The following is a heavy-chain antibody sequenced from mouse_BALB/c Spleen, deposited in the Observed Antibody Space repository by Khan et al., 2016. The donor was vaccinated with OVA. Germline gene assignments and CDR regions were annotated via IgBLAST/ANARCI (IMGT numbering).Heavy chain of an antibody. CDR2: VNTYTGEP. CDR3: ARVGYNGTMDY. CDR1: GYTFTIYG. D-gene: IGHD2-14*01. J-gene: IGHJ4*01. Sequence: QIQSVQLGPELKKPGETVKISCKASGYTFTIYGMNWVRQAPGKGLKWMGWVNTYTGEPTSADDFKGRFAFFLGTSASTAFLQINNLKNEDTDTYFCARVGYNGTMDYWGQGTSVTVSS. V-gene: IGHV9-3-1*01.